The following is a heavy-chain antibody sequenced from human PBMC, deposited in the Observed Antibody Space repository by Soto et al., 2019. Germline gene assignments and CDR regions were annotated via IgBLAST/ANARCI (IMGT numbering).Heavy chain of an antibody. J-gene: IGHJ5*02. CDR3: ARGGWLPRWFDT. Sequence: QVQLQESGPGLVKPSQTLSLNCTVSGGSISSDDDYWSWIRQPPGKGQEWIGYIYYSGSTYYNPSLKSRVTISVDTSKNQFSLKLSSVTAADTAVYYCARGGWLPRWFDTWGQGTLVTVSS. D-gene: IGHD5-12*01. CDR1: GGSISSDDDY. CDR2: IYYSGST. V-gene: IGHV4-30-4*01.